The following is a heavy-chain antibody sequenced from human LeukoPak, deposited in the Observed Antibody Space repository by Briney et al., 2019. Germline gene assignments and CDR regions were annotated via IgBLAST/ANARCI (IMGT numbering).Heavy chain of an antibody. V-gene: IGHV1-69*05. J-gene: IGHJ4*02. CDR3: ATYYYDSIGY. D-gene: IGHD3-22*01. CDR2: IIPIFGTA. CDR1: GGTFSSYA. Sequence: ASVKVSCKASGGTFSSYAISCVRQAPGQGLEWMGGIIPIFGTANYAQKFQGRVTITTDESTSTAYMELSSLRSEDTAVYYCATYYYDSIGYWGQGTLVTVSS.